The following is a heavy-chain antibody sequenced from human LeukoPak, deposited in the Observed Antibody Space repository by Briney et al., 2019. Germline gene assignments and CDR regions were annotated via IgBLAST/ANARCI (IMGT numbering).Heavy chain of an antibody. CDR1: GGSISSYY. CDR3: ARQRRGAYYYDAFDI. CDR2: IYYSGST. J-gene: IGHJ3*02. D-gene: IGHD3-10*01. Sequence: PSETLSLTCTVSGGSISSYYWSWIRQPPGKGLEWIGYIYYSGSTNYNPSLKSRVTISVDTSKNQFSLKLSSVTAADTAVYYCARQRRGAYYYDAFDIWGQGTLVTVSS. V-gene: IGHV4-59*08.